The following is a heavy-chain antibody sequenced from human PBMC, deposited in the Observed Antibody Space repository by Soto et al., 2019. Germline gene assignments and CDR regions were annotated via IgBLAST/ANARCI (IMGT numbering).Heavy chain of an antibody. J-gene: IGHJ6*02. CDR1: GGTFSSYA. CDR2: IIPIFGTA. D-gene: IGHD6-6*01. CDR3: ARWSSSVHHYYYYGMDV. V-gene: IGHV1-69*01. Sequence: QVQLVKSGAEVKKPGSSVKVSCKASGGTFSSYAISWVRQAPGQGLEWMGGIIPIFGTANYAQKFQGRVTITADESTSTAYMELSSLRSEDTAVYYCARWSSSVHHYYYYGMDVWGQGTTVTVSS.